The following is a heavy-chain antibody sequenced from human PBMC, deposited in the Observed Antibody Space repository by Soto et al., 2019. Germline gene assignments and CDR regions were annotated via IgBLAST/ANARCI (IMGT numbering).Heavy chain of an antibody. Sequence: QVQLQESGPGLVRPSQTLSLTCTVSGGSISFDHYHWTWIRQPAGKGLEWIGYIYYSGSVYYNPSLQSRVSMSVDTSKNLFSLKLSSVTAADTAVYFCVREDDGGDRDYYGLDVWGQGTTVTVSS. V-gene: IGHV4-30-4*01. J-gene: IGHJ6*02. CDR3: VREDDGGDRDYYGLDV. CDR2: IYYSGSV. D-gene: IGHD2-21*02. CDR1: GGSISFDHYH.